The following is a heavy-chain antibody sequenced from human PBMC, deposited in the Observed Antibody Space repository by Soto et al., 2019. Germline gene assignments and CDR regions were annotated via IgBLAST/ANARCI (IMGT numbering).Heavy chain of an antibody. Sequence: PGESLKISCKGSGYGFTSYWISWVRQMPGKGLEWMGRIDPSDSYTNYSPSFQGHATISADKSISTAYLQWSSLKASDTAMYYCARHGSSSWYKYFDYWGQGTLVTVSS. D-gene: IGHD6-13*01. CDR3: ARHGSSSWYKYFDY. CDR1: GYGFTSYW. CDR2: IDPSDSYT. J-gene: IGHJ4*02. V-gene: IGHV5-10-1*01.